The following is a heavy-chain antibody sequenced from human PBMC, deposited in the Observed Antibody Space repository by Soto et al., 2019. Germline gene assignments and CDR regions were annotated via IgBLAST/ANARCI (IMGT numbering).Heavy chain of an antibody. CDR3: ARPRDSSGYGRDAFDI. V-gene: IGHV4-38-2*02. J-gene: IGHJ3*02. D-gene: IGHD3-22*01. CDR2: IYHTGST. Sequence: PSETLSLTCTVSGYSISRGYYWGWIRQPPGKGLEWIGSIYHTGSTYYNPSLKSRAILSFDTSKNQFSLKLTSVTAADTAVYFCARPRDSSGYGRDAFDIWGRGTLVTVS. CDR1: GYSISRGYY.